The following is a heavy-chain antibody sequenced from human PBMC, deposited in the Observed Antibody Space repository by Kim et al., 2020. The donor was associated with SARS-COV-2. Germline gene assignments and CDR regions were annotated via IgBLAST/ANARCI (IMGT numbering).Heavy chain of an antibody. J-gene: IGHJ5*02. CDR1: GGSFSGYY. Sequence: SETLSLTCAVYGGSFSGYYWSWIRQPPGKGLEWIGEINHSGSTNYNPSLKSRVTISVDTSKNQFSLKLSSVTAADTAVYYCARARRPQLWLYLDRWGQGTLVTVSS. CDR2: INHSGST. V-gene: IGHV4-34*01. D-gene: IGHD5-18*01. CDR3: ARARRPQLWLYLDR.